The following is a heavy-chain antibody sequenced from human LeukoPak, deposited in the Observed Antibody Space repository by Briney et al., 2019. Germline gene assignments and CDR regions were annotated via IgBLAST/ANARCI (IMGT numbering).Heavy chain of an antibody. Sequence: GGSLRLSCAASGFTFSSYWMHWVRQAPGKGLVWVSRIDTDGSNTAYADSVKGRFTISRDNAKNTLYLQMNSLRAEDTAVYYCTRGGTTLDYWGQGTLVIVSS. V-gene: IGHV3-74*01. CDR2: IDTDGSNT. D-gene: IGHD1-7*01. CDR1: GFTFSSYW. J-gene: IGHJ4*02. CDR3: TRGGTTLDY.